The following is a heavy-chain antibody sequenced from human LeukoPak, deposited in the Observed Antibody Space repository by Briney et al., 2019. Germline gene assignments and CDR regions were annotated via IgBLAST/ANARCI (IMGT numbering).Heavy chain of an antibody. CDR3: ARDGATTVVTYFDY. J-gene: IGHJ4*02. CDR1: GFTFSSYA. D-gene: IGHD4-23*01. CDR2: ISYDGSNK. V-gene: IGHV3-30-3*01. Sequence: GRSLRLSCAASGFTFSSYAMHWVRQAPGKGLEWVAVISYDGSNKCYADSVKGRFTISRDNSKNTLYLQTNSLRAEDTAVYYCARDGATTVVTYFDYWGQGTLVTVSS.